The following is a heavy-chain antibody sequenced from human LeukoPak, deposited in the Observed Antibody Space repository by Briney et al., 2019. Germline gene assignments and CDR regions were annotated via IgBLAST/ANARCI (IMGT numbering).Heavy chain of an antibody. CDR3: AGGRSMDV. J-gene: IGHJ6*04. V-gene: IGHV3-7*01. CDR2: IKSDGSGT. Sequence: GGSLTLSCAVSGFPFSNFWMGWVRHAPGNGREGVANIKSDGSGTSYVHTGKGRLTISTDNGRTSLYLQLNSMRVEDTAVYFCAGGRSMDVWGTGNAVTVSP. CDR1: GFPFSNFW.